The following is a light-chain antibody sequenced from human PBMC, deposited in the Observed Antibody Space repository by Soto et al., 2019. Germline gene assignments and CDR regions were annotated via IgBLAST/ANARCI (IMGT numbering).Light chain of an antibody. Sequence: DIVMTQSPDSLAVSLGERVTINCKSSQSVLYSSNNRNYLAWFQQKPGQPPKLLIYWASTRESGVPDRFSGSGSGTDFTLTISGLQDEDVAVYYCQQYYNTPFTFGGGTKVDIK. CDR2: WAS. V-gene: IGKV4-1*01. J-gene: IGKJ4*01. CDR3: QQYYNTPFT. CDR1: QSVLYSSNNRNY.